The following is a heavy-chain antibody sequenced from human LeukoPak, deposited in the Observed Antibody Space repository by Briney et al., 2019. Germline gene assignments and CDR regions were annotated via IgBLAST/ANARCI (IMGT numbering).Heavy chain of an antibody. Sequence: GGSLRLSRAPSGFTFSDYNMNWVRQAPGKGLEWVSYISSGSVTIYYADSVKGRFTISRDNAKNSLYLQMNSLRAEDTAVYYCARDRVNWNDGVDYWGQGTLVTVSS. CDR1: GFTFSDYN. J-gene: IGHJ4*02. V-gene: IGHV3-48*01. D-gene: IGHD1-20*01. CDR3: ARDRVNWNDGVDY. CDR2: ISSGSVTI.